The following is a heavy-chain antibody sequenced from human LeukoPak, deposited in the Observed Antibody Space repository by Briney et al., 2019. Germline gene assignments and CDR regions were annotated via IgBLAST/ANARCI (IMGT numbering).Heavy chain of an antibody. D-gene: IGHD3-16*01. CDR3: ARVETVDYVWGINNRFDP. V-gene: IGHV4-34*01. CDR1: GGSFSGYY. Sequence: SETLSLTCAVYGGSFSGYYWSWIRQPPGKGLEWIGEINHSGSTNYNPSLKSRVTISVDTSKNQFSLKLSSVTAADTAVYYCARVETVDYVWGINNRFDPWGQGTLVIVSS. J-gene: IGHJ5*02. CDR2: INHSGST.